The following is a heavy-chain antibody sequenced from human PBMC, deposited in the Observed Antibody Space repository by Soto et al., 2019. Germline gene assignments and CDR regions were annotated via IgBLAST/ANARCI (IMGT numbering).Heavy chain of an antibody. D-gene: IGHD6-13*01. J-gene: IGHJ4*02. Sequence: QVQLVESGGSVVQPGRSLRLSCAASGFTFSSYAMHWVRQAPGKGLEWVAVISYDGSNKYYADSVKGRFTISRDNSKNTLYLQMNSLGAEDTAVYYCAIAHSSSRWSYFDYWGQGTLVTVSS. V-gene: IGHV3-30-3*01. CDR1: GFTFSSYA. CDR2: ISYDGSNK. CDR3: AIAHSSSRWSYFDY.